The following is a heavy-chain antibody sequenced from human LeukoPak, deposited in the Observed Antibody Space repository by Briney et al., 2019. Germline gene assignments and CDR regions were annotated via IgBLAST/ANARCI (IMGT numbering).Heavy chain of an antibody. D-gene: IGHD5-24*01. CDR3: ARQTRDGYNYFDY. V-gene: IGHV4-38-2*01. J-gene: IGHJ4*02. CDR1: GYSISRGYY. CDR2: IYHSGST. Sequence: PSETLSLTCAVSGYSISRGYYWGWIRQPPGKGLEWIGSIYHSGSTYYNPSLKSRVTISVDTSKNQFSLKLSSVTAADTAVYYCARQTRDGYNYFDYWGQGTLVTVSS.